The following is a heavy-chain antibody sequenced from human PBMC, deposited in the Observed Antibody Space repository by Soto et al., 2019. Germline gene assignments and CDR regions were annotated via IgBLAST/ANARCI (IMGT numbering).Heavy chain of an antibody. V-gene: IGHV4-30-4*01. Sequence: SETLSLTCTVSGGSISSGDYYWSWIRQPPGKGLEWIGYIYYSGSTYYNPSLKSRVTISVDTSKNQFSLKLSSVTAADTAVYYCARDCSSTSRYSSDYYYYGMDVWGKGTKVTSPQ. J-gene: IGHJ6*04. CDR2: IYYSGST. D-gene: IGHD2-2*01. CDR1: GGSISSGDYY. CDR3: ARDCSSTSRYSSDYYYYGMDV.